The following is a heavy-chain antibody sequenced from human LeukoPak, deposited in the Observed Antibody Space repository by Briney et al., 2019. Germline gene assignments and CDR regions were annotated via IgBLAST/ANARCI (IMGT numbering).Heavy chain of an antibody. CDR2: ISSSSSYI. V-gene: IGHV3-21*01. CDR3: ARDWYEQLVLGYYYGMDV. CDR1: GFTFSSYS. Sequence: GGSLRLSCAASGFTFSSYSMNWVRQAPGKGLEWVSSISSSSSYIYYADSVKGRFTISRDNAKNSLHLQMNSLRAEDTAVYYCARDWYEQLVLGYYYGMDVWGQGTTVTVSS. J-gene: IGHJ6*02. D-gene: IGHD6-6*01.